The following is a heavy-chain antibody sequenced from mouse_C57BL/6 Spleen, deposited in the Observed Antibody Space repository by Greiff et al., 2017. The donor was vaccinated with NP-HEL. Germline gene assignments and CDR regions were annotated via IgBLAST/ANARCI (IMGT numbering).Heavy chain of an antibody. Sequence: EVKLVESGEGLVKPGGSLKLSCAASGFTFSSYAMSWVRQTPEKRLEWVAYISSGGDYIYYADTVKGRFTISRDNARNTLYLQMSSLKSEDTAMYYCTRGLTGAWYVDVWGTGTTVTVSS. CDR3: TRGLTGAWYVDV. D-gene: IGHD4-1*01. CDR2: ISSGGDYI. V-gene: IGHV5-9-1*02. CDR1: GFTFSSYA. J-gene: IGHJ1*03.